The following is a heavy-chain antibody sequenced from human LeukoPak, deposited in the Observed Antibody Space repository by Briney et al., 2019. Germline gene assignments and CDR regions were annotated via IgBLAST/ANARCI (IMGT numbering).Heavy chain of an antibody. CDR3: ARVAYGDWGWYFDL. CDR2: ISSNGGST. J-gene: IGHJ2*01. CDR1: GFTFSSYA. Sequence: GGSLRLSCAASGFTFSSYAMHWVRQAPGKGLEYVSAISSNGGSTYYANSMKGRFTISRDNSKNTLYLQMGSLRAEDMAVYYCARVAYGDWGWYFDLWGRGTLVTVSS. V-gene: IGHV3-64*01. D-gene: IGHD4-17*01.